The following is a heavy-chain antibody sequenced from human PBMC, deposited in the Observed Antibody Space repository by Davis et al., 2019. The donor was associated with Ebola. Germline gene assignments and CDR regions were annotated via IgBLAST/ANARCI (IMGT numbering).Heavy chain of an antibody. J-gene: IGHJ4*02. CDR1: GFTFSSYW. D-gene: IGHD3-16*01. CDR2: IKQDGNEK. CDR3: ARVDYIWGSLNDY. Sequence: GGSLRLSCAASGFTFSSYWMSWVRQAPGKGLEWVANIKQDGNEKYYVDSVKGRFTISRDNSKNTLYLQMNSLRAEDTAVYYCARVDYIWGSLNDYWGQGTLVTVSS. V-gene: IGHV3-7*03.